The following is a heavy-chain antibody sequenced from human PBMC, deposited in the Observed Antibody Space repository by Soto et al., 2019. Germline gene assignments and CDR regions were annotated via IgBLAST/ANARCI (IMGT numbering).Heavy chain of an antibody. CDR1: GYSFTANS. J-gene: IGHJ4*02. Sequence: QVHLVQSGAEVKKPGASVKVSCKASGYSFTANSMHWVRQVPGQGLEWMGWINPNNGGTNYARKFQGWVTMTRDTSISTAYMDLTRLKSDDTAVYYCASQRSGVVYWGQGTLVTVSS. CDR2: INPNNGGT. D-gene: IGHD2-15*01. CDR3: ASQRSGVVY. V-gene: IGHV1-2*04.